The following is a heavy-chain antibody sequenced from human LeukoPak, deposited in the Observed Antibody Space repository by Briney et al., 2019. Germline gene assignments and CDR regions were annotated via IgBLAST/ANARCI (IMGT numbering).Heavy chain of an antibody. V-gene: IGHV1-8*01. CDR3: AREGGGSYYGIDY. CDR2: MSPKSANT. CDR1: GYTFTSYD. J-gene: IGHJ4*02. Sequence: ASVKVSCKASGYTFTSYDINWVRQATGQGLEWMGWMSPKSANTGYAQKFQGRVTMTTNTSINTAYMELSSLRPEDTAVYYCAREGGGSYYGIDYWGQGTLVTVSS. D-gene: IGHD1-26*01.